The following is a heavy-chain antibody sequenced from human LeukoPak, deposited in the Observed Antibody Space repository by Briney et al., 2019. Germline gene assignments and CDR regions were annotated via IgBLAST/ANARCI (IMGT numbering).Heavy chain of an antibody. D-gene: IGHD6-6*01. J-gene: IGHJ3*02. CDR1: GFTFSSYE. Sequence: GGSLRLSCAASGFTFSSYEMNWVRQAPGRGLEWVSYISSSGSTIYYADSVKGRFTISRDNAKNSLYLQMNSLRAEDTAVYYCARDLSIAARGGIWGQGTMVTVSS. V-gene: IGHV3-48*03. CDR3: ARDLSIAARGGI. CDR2: ISSSGSTI.